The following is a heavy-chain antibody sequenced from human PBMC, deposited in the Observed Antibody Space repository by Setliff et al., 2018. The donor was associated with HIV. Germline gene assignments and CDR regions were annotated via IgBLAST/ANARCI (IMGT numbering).Heavy chain of an antibody. CDR1: GYTFTSYD. CDR2: MNPNSGNT. J-gene: IGHJ1*01. D-gene: IGHD6-13*01. CDR3: AKGTKITTALYLAY. V-gene: IGHV1-8*02. Sequence: ASVKVSCKASGYTFTSYDINWVRQATGQGLEWMGWMNPNSGNTGYAQKFQGRVTMTRNTSISTAYMELSSLRAEDTAIYYCAKGTKITTALYLAYWGQGTLVTVSS.